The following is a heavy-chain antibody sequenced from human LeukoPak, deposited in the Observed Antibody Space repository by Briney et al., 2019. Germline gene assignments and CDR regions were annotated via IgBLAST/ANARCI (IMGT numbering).Heavy chain of an antibody. CDR3: ARDSPGKSSSWYYYYYGMDV. V-gene: IGHV3-11*01. CDR1: GFTFSDYY. CDR2: ISRSGDFI. J-gene: IGHJ6*02. D-gene: IGHD6-13*01. Sequence: GSLLLSCAASGFTFSDYYMSWIRQSPGKGLEWVSYISRSGDFIYYTNSVKGRFTISRDNAKNSLYLQMNSLRTEDTAVYYCARDSPGKSSSWYYYYYGMDVWGQGTTVTVSS.